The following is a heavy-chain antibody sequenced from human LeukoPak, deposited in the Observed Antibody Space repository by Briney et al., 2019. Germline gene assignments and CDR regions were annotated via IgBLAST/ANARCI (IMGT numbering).Heavy chain of an antibody. J-gene: IGHJ6*03. Sequence: PSETLSLTCTVSGGSISSSYWSWIRQPAGKGLEWVGRIYISRGTTYNPSLRSRVIMSVDTSKNQFSLQLTSVTAADTAVYYCARESRIMEGDGYHIDVWGKGTTVTISS. D-gene: IGHD2-8*01. CDR2: IYISRGT. CDR1: GGSISSSY. V-gene: IGHV4-4*07. CDR3: ARESRIMEGDGYHIDV.